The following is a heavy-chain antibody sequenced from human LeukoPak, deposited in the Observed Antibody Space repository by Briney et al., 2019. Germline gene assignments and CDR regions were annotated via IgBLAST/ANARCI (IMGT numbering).Heavy chain of an antibody. CDR3: AREGKWLQLRYFDY. J-gene: IGHJ4*02. CDR1: GFTVSSNY. Sequence: SGGSLTLSCAASGFTVSSNYMSWVRQAPGKGLEWVSVIHTGGSTYYADSVKGRFTISRDTSNNTLYLQMNSLRADDTAVYYCAREGKWLQLRYFDYWGQGTLVTVSS. CDR2: IHTGGST. D-gene: IGHD5-24*01. V-gene: IGHV3-53*01.